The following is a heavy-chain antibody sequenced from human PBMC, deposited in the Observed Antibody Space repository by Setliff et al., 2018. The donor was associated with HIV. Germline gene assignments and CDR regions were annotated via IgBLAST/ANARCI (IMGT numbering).Heavy chain of an antibody. CDR1: GGSIKSSSDY. CDR2: IYYSGST. D-gene: IGHD3-22*01. CDR3: ARHSGLGGYYSPFDY. J-gene: IGHJ4*02. Sequence: TLSLTCTVSGGSIKSSSDYWGWIRQPPGKGLEWIGTIYYSGSTYYNPSLKSRVTISVDTSKNQFSLKLSSVTAADTTVYYCARHSGLGGYYSPFDYWGPGTLVTVS. V-gene: IGHV4-39*01.